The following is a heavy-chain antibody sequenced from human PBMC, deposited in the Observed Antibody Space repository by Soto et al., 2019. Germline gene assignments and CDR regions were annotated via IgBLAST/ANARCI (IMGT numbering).Heavy chain of an antibody. J-gene: IGHJ6*03. CDR1: GVTFRSHA. Sequence: EVQLLESGGGLVQPGGSLRLSCAASGVTFRSHAMSWVRQAPGKGLEWVSGISSSGGRKYYADSVRGRFTISRDNSKNTLYLQMNRRTIADTDVHHCAGKAAPSSSRRPDHYCYLDVWGERTTVTVSS. CDR2: ISSSGGRK. D-gene: IGHD6-6*01. V-gene: IGHV3-23*01. CDR3: AGKAAPSSSRRPDHYCYLDV.